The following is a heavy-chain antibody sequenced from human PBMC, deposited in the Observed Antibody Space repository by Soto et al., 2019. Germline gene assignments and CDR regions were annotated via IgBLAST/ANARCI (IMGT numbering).Heavy chain of an antibody. CDR3: ARDTAREYGMDV. D-gene: IGHD5-18*01. V-gene: IGHV4-30-4*01. CDR1: GGSISSGDYY. Sequence: SETLSLTCTVSGGSISSGDYYWSWIRQPPGKGLEWIGYIYYSGSTYYNPSLKSRVTISVDTSKNQFSLKLSSVTAADTAVCYCARDTAREYGMDVWGQGTTVTVSS. CDR2: IYYSGST. J-gene: IGHJ6*02.